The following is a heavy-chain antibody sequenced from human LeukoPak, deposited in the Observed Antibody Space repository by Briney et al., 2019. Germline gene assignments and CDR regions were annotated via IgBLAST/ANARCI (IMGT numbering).Heavy chain of an antibody. CDR2: MYTSGST. J-gene: IGHJ5*02. CDR3: ARDVWSAGDNYYGSGGDWFDP. Sequence: SETLSLTCTVSGGSISSYYWSWIRQPAGKGLEWIGRMYTSGSTNYNPSLKSRVTMSVDTSKNQFSLKLSSVTAADTAVYYCARDVWSAGDNYYGSGGDWFDPWGQGTLVTVSS. D-gene: IGHD3-10*01. CDR1: GGSISSYY. V-gene: IGHV4-4*07.